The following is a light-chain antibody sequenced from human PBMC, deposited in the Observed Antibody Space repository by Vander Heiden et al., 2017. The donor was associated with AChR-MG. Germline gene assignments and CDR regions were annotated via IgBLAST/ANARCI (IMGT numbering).Light chain of an antibody. CDR1: QSLLHTNGYNY. CDR2: LGS. V-gene: IGKV2-28*01. CDR3: RQALQTPHT. Sequence: VLTQSPLSLPVTPGEPASISCRSSQSLLHTNGYNYVDWYLQKPGQSPQLLIYLGSYRASGVPDRFSGSGSGTDFTLKITRVEAEDVGVYYCRQALQTPHTFGGGTKVEIK. J-gene: IGKJ4*01.